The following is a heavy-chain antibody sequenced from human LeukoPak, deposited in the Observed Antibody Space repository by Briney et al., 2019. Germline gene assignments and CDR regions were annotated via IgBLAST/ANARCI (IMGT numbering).Heavy chain of an antibody. CDR2: INHSGST. Sequence: PSETLSLTCAVYGGSFSGYYWSWIRQPPGKGLEWIGEINHSGSTNYNPSLKSRVTISVDTSKNQFSQKLSSVTAADTAVYYCARGEGAMAHFDYWGQGTLVTVSS. CDR3: ARGEGAMAHFDY. CDR1: GGSFSGYY. J-gene: IGHJ4*02. V-gene: IGHV4-34*01. D-gene: IGHD5-18*01.